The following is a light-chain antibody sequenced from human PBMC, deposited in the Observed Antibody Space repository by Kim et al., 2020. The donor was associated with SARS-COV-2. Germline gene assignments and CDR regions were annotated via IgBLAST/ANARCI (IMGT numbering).Light chain of an antibody. CDR3: KLYVRSPPRVT. CDR1: QSVSSRF. J-gene: IGKJ4*01. CDR2: GTS. V-gene: IGKV3-20*01. Sequence: DIVLTQSPGTLSLSPGERATLSCRASQSVSSRFLAWYQQKPGQAPRPLIYGTSSRATGIPDRFSGTGSGTDFTLTISRLEPEDFAVYYCKLYVRSPPRVTFGGGTKVDIK.